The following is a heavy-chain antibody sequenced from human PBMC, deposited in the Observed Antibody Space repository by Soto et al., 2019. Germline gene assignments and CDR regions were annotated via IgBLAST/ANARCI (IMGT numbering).Heavy chain of an antibody. CDR2: IWYDGSNK. Sequence: VGSLRLSCAASGFTFSSYGMHWVRQAPGKGLEWVAVIWYDGSNKYYADSVKGRFTISRDNSKNTLYLQMNSLRAEDTAVYYCARDQEMATIRGYFDYWGQGTLVTVSS. D-gene: IGHD5-12*01. J-gene: IGHJ4*02. V-gene: IGHV3-33*01. CDR1: GFTFSSYG. CDR3: ARDQEMATIRGYFDY.